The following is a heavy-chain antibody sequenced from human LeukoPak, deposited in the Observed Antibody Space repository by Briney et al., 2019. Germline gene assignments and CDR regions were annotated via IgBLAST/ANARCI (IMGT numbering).Heavy chain of an antibody. CDR2: IHYSGST. CDR1: GGSISSYY. Sequence: SETLSLTCTVSGGSISSYYWSWIRQSPGKGLEWIGYIHYSGSTNYNPSLKSRVTISVDTSKKQFSLKMSSVTAADTAVYYCARHRPNDRGSYYSDAFDIWGQGTMVTVSS. D-gene: IGHD1-26*01. J-gene: IGHJ3*02. V-gene: IGHV4-59*08. CDR3: ARHRPNDRGSYYSDAFDI.